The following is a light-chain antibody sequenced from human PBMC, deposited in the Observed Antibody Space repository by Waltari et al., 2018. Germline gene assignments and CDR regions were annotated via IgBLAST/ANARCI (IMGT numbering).Light chain of an antibody. CDR3: CSYAGSSTFT. CDR2: EVY. J-gene: IGLJ2*01. CDR1: SSDVGSYDL. Sequence: QSALTQPASVSGSPGQSITISCTGTSSDVGSYDLVSWYQQHPGKAPKLMIYEVYKRPSGFSNLFSGSKSGNTASLTISGLQAEDEADYYCCSYAGSSTFTFGGGTKLTVL. V-gene: IGLV2-23*02.